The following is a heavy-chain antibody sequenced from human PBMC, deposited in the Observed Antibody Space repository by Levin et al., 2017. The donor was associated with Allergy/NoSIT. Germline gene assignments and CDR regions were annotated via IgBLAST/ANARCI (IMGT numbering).Heavy chain of an antibody. D-gene: IGHD3-9*01. CDR2: INPNSGGT. CDR1: GYTFTGYY. V-gene: IGHV1-2*02. Sequence: AASVKVSCKASGYTFTGYYMHWVRQAPGQGLEWMGWINPNSGGTNYAQKFQGRVTMTRDTSISTAYMELSRLRSDDTAVYYCARAPLLRYFDWLSIDYWGQGTLVTVSS. CDR3: ARAPLLRYFDWLSIDY. J-gene: IGHJ4*02.